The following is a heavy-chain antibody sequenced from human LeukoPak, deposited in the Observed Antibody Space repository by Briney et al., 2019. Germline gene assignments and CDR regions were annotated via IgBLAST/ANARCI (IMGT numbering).Heavy chain of an antibody. Sequence: GASVKVSCTASGYTFTAYYMHCVRQAPGQGLEWMGWIKPNSGCKKYAQKFQGRVTMTRDTSITTAYMELTSLEFDDTAVYYCARTRLSGDPYEAFDIWGQGTMVTVSS. J-gene: IGHJ3*02. CDR3: ARTRLSGDPYEAFDI. V-gene: IGHV1-2*02. CDR2: IKPNSGCK. D-gene: IGHD7-27*01. CDR1: GYTFTAYY.